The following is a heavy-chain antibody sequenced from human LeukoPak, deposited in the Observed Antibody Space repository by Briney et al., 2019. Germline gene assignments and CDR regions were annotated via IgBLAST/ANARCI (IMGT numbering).Heavy chain of an antibody. J-gene: IGHJ4*02. D-gene: IGHD6-13*01. CDR2: IHYSGST. V-gene: IGHV4-59*01. CDR3: ARGGSSSSWPFYY. CDR1: GGSISSYY. Sequence: KSSETLSLTCTVSGGSISSYYWSWIWQPPGKELEWIGYIHYSGSTNYNPSLKSRVTMSVDTSKNQFSLKLTSVTAADTAVYYCARGGSSSSWPFYYWGQGTLVTVSS.